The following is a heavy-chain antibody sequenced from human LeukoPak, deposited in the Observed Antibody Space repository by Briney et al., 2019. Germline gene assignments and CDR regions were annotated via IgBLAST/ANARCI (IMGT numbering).Heavy chain of an antibody. CDR1: GYTFTSYY. D-gene: IGHD6-6*01. CDR2: INPSGGST. Sequence: ASVKVSCMASGYTFTSYYMHWVRQAPGQGLEWMGIINPSGGSTSYAQKFQGRVAMTRDTSTSTVYMELSSLRSEDTAVYYCARGRLGGSSSDWFDPWGQGTLVTVSS. CDR3: ARGRLGGSSSDWFDP. V-gene: IGHV1-46*01. J-gene: IGHJ5*02.